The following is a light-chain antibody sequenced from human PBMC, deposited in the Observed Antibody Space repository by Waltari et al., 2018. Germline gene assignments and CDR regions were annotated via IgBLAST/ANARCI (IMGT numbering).Light chain of an antibody. J-gene: IGKJ2*01. CDR3: QHRSSLPPS. Sequence: EIVLTQSPATLSLSPGERATLACRASQSIASYLAWYQQKPGRTPSLRIHDASSRAAGIPARFSGSGSGTDFRLTISRLEPEDFAVYYCQHRSSLPPSFGQGTKVEIE. CDR1: QSIASY. V-gene: IGKV3-11*01. CDR2: DAS.